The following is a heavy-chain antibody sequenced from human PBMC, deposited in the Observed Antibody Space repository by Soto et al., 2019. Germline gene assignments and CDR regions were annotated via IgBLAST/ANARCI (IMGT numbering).Heavy chain of an antibody. CDR1: GFSLSTSGVN. CDR3: AHKQVASYSERFDA. CDR2: IYWDDVK. J-gene: IGHJ5*02. Sequence: QITLKESGPTLVKPTQTLTLTCTFSGFSLSTSGVNVSWIRQPPGKALEWLALIYWDDVKLYIPLLKSRLPNTKDTSKIAEVLSMTNMAPVHTAKDYCAHKQVASYSERFDARGQGTLVTVSS. D-gene: IGHD1-26*01. V-gene: IGHV2-5*02.